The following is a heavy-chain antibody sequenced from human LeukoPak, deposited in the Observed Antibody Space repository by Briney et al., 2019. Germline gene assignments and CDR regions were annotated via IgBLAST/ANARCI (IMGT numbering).Heavy chain of an antibody. J-gene: IGHJ3*02. Sequence: VASVKVSCKASGGTFSSYAISWVRQAPGQGLEWMGRIIPILGIANYAQKFQGRVTITADKSTSTAYMELSSLRSEDTAVYYCAREDFVLSTVAGHDDAFDIWGQGTMVTVSS. CDR1: GGTFSSYA. V-gene: IGHV1-69*04. CDR3: AREDFVLSTVAGHDDAFDI. CDR2: IIPILGIA. D-gene: IGHD4-23*01.